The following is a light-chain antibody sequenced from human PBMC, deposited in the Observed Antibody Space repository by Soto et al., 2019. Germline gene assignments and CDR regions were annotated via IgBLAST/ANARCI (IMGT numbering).Light chain of an antibody. J-gene: IGKJ5*01. CDR2: GAS. V-gene: IGKV3-20*01. CDR1: QRVNSNY. CDR3: QQYGTSEII. Sequence: IVLTQSPGTLSFSPGVRASLSCRASQRVNSNYLAWYQQKPGQAPRLLIYGASSRATGIPDRFSGGGSGTDFTLTITRLEPEDFAMYYCQQYGTSEIIFGQGTRLEI.